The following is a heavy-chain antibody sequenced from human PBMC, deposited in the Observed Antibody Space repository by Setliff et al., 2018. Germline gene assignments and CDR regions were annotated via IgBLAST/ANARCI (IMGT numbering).Heavy chain of an antibody. V-gene: IGHV1-18*01. CDR2: LSPYNGNT. Sequence: GASVKVSCKASGFTFTDSIVNWVRQAPGQGLEWVGWLSPYNGNTYSAQKFQGRVTLTTDTSTTTAYMELRGLTSGDTAIYYCARDPLYRENLSRVFDFWGQGTMVTVSS. D-gene: IGHD3-16*02. CDR1: GFTFTDSI. J-gene: IGHJ3*01. CDR3: ARDPLYRENLSRVFDF.